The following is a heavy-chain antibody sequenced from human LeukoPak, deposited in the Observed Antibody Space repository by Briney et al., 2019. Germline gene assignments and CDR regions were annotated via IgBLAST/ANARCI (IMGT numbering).Heavy chain of an antibody. CDR3: AIQMTAIAVVPYFDY. J-gene: IGHJ4*02. CDR1: GFTFSDYY. D-gene: IGHD6-19*01. V-gene: IGHV3-11*04. Sequence: KTGGSLRLSCAASGFTFSDYYMSWIRQAPGKGLEWIAFAVVEPLHNAESVRGRFTVSRDNARRSLYLFLNSLTDEDTGVYYCAIQMTAIAVVPYFDYWGQGSQVTVSS. CDR2: FAVVEPL.